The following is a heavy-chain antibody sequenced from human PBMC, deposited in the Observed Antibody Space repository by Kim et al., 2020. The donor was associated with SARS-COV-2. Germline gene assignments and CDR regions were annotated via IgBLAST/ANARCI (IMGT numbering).Heavy chain of an antibody. V-gene: IGHV3-9*01. CDR2: ISWNSGSI. CDR1: GFTFDDYA. CDR3: AKASSPAAHYYYYGMDV. J-gene: IGHJ6*02. D-gene: IGHD2-2*01. Sequence: GGSLRLSCAASGFTFDDYAMHWVRQAPGKGLEWVSGISWNSGSIGYADSVKGRFTISRDNAKNSLYLQMNSLRAEDTALYYCAKASSPAAHYYYYGMDVWGQGTTVTVSS.